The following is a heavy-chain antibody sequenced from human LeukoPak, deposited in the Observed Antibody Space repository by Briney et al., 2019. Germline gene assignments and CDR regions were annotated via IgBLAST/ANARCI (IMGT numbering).Heavy chain of an antibody. CDR2: ISGSGDST. V-gene: IGHV3-23*01. J-gene: IGHJ4*02. CDR1: GFTFSSNS. CDR3: TKWSGFGDD. D-gene: IGHD3-10*01. Sequence: GGSLRLSFAASGFTFSSNSMTWVRQTPGKGLEWVSGISGSGDSTFYADSVKGRFTISRDNSRNTLYLLMSSLRPEDTAVYYCTKWSGFGDDWGQGTLVTVSS.